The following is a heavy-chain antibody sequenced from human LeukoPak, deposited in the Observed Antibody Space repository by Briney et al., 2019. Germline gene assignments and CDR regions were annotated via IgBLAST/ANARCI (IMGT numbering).Heavy chain of an antibody. D-gene: IGHD3-9*01. CDR2: ISSSGSTI. J-gene: IGHJ6*03. V-gene: IGHV3-48*03. CDR3: AKGYDRWDYYMDV. Sequence: GGSLRLSCAASGFTFSSYEMNWVRQAPGKGLEWVSYISSSGSTIYYADSVKGRFTISRDNSKNTLYLQMNSLRAEDTAVYYCAKGYDRWDYYMDVWGKGTTVTISS. CDR1: GFTFSSYE.